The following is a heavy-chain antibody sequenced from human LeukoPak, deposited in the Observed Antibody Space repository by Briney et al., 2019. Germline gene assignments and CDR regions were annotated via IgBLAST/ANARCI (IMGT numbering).Heavy chain of an antibody. CDR1: GFTFNSYN. V-gene: IGHV3-48*01. D-gene: IGHD3-10*01. Sequence: GGSLRLSCAASGFTFNSYNMNWVRQAPGKGLEWVSYISSDSSTIFYADSVKGRFTISRDNSKNTLYLQMNSLRAEDTAVYYCAGDTMVRGVIGLRFDHYFDYWGQGTLVTVSS. J-gene: IGHJ4*02. CDR2: ISSDSSTI. CDR3: AGDTMVRGVIGLRFDHYFDY.